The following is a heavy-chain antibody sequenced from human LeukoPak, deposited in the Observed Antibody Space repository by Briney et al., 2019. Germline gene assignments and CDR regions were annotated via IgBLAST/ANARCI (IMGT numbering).Heavy chain of an antibody. V-gene: IGHV1-18*01. D-gene: IGHD2-2*02. CDR2: ISAYNGNT. Sequence: ASVKVSCKASGYTFTSYGISWVRQAPGQGLEWMGWISAYNGNTNYAQKLQGRVTMTTDASTSTAYMELRSLRSDDTAVYYCARAYCSSTSCYKEGYYYYYMDVWGKGTTVTVSS. CDR3: ARAYCSSTSCYKEGYYYYYMDV. CDR1: GYTFTSYG. J-gene: IGHJ6*03.